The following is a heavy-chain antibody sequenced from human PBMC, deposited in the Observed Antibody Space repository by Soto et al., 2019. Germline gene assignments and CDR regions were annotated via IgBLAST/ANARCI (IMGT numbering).Heavy chain of an antibody. CDR3: ASQATDGYNSEYQFDY. Sequence: SVKVSCKASGGTFSSYAISWVRQAPGQGLEWMGGIIPIFGTANYAQKFQGRVTVTADESTSTAYMELSSLRSEDTAVYYCASQATDGYNSEYQFDYWGQGALVTVSS. J-gene: IGHJ4*02. CDR2: IIPIFGTA. D-gene: IGHD5-12*01. CDR1: GGTFSSYA. V-gene: IGHV1-69*13.